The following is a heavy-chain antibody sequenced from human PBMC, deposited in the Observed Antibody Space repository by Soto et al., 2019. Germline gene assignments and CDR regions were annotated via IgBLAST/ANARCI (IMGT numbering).Heavy chain of an antibody. J-gene: IGHJ3*02. CDR1: GGSISSYY. CDR2: IYYSGST. D-gene: IGHD4-17*01. V-gene: IGHV4-59*01. CDR3: ARSLADYGDYEDAFDI. Sequence: QVQLQESGPGLVKPSETLSLTCTVSGGSISSYYWSWIRQPPGKGLEWIGYIYYSGSTNYNPSLKSRVTISVDTSKNQFSLKLSSVTAADTAVYYCARSLADYGDYEDAFDIWGQGTMVTVSS.